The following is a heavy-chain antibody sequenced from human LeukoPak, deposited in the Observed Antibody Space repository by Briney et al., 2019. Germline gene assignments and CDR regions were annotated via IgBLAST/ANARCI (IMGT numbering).Heavy chain of an antibody. CDR2: IYYSGGST. J-gene: IGHJ4*02. V-gene: IGHV4-39*01. Sequence: SETLSLTCTVSGGSISSSGYSWGWIRQPPGKGLEWIASIYYSGGSTYYNPSLKSRVTVSVDTSKNQFSLKVSSVAAADTAVYYCARRQYSYGSFDYWGQGTLVTVSS. CDR1: GGSISSSGYS. D-gene: IGHD5-18*01. CDR3: ARRQYSYGSFDY.